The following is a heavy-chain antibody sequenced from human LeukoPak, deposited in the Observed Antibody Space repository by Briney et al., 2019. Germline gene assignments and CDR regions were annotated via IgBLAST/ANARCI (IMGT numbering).Heavy chain of an antibody. CDR3: AKDRYSGSYYSGYYYYMDV. V-gene: IGHV3-23*01. J-gene: IGHJ6*03. D-gene: IGHD1-26*01. CDR2: VTASGGTT. Sequence: GGTLRLSCTASGFAFTNYGMNWVRQAPGKGLEWVSGVTASGGTTYYADSVKGRFTISRDNSKNTLYLQMNSLRAEDTAVYYCAKDRYSGSYYSGYYYYMDVWGKGTTVTISS. CDR1: GFAFTNYG.